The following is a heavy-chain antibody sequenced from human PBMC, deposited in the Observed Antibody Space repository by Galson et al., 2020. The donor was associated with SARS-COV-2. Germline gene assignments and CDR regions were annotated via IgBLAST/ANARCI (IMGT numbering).Heavy chain of an antibody. CDR2: ISYDGSNK. D-gene: IGHD1-26*01. CDR1: GFTFSSYA. CDR3: AGDQGGGAYYYYGMDV. J-gene: IGHJ6*02. Sequence: GESLKISCAASGFTFSSYAMHWVRQAPGKGLEWVAVISYDGSNKYYADSVKGRFTISRDNSKNTLYLQMNSLRAEDTAVYYCAGDQGGGAYYYYGMDVWCQGTTVTVSS. V-gene: IGHV3-30-3*01.